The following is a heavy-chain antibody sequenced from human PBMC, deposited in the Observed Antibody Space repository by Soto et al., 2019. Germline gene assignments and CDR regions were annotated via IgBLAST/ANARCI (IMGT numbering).Heavy chain of an antibody. CDR1: GYTFTTYY. V-gene: IGHV1-46*01. D-gene: IGHD6-19*01. J-gene: IGHJ4*02. CDR3: ARVRFGSGWRYAGDY. Sequence: ASVKVSCKASGYTFTTYYVHWVRQAPGQGLEWMGIINPNDGSATYAQRFQGRVTITRDTSTSTVYIELSSLTSEDTAVYYCARVRFGSGWRYAGDYWGQGTLVTVSS. CDR2: INPNDGSA.